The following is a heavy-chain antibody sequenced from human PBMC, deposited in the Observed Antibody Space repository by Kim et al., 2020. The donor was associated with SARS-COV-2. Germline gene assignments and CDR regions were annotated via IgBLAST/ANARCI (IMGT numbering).Heavy chain of an antibody. J-gene: IGHJ4*02. CDR3: ARDQSWTFDY. Sequence: GGSLRLSCAASGFTFSSYWMHWVRQSPGKGLVWVSRINGDGRSPAYAESVKGRFTISRDNAKNTLYLQMDSLRVEDTAVYYCARDQSWTFDYWGKGALVT. D-gene: IGHD1-1*01. CDR1: GFTFSSYW. CDR2: INGDGRSP. V-gene: IGHV3-74*01.